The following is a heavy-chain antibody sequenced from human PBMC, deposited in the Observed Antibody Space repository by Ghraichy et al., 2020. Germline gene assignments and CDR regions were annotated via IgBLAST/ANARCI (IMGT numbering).Heavy chain of an antibody. J-gene: IGHJ6*03. CDR3: ARTHHSPANTYYDFWSHRDYYYYMDV. CDR2: ISAYNGNT. CDR1: GYTFTSYG. D-gene: IGHD3-3*01. Sequence: ASVKVSCKASGYTFTSYGISWVRQAPGQGLEWMGWISAYNGNTNYAQKLQGRVTMTTDTSTSTAYMELRSLRSDDTAVYYCARTHHSPANTYYDFWSHRDYYYYMDVWGKGTTVTVSS. V-gene: IGHV1-18*01.